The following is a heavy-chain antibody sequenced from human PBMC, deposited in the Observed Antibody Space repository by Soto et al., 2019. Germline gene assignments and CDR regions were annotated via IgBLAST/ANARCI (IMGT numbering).Heavy chain of an antibody. Sequence: PSETLSLTCTVSGGSVSSGSYYWSWIRQPPGKGLEWIGYIYYSGSTNYNPSLKSRVTISVDTSKNQFSLKLSSVTAADTAVYYCARVADRDIYGGYFDYWGQGTLVTVSS. D-gene: IGHD4-17*01. J-gene: IGHJ4*02. CDR2: IYYSGST. CDR3: ARVADRDIYGGYFDY. CDR1: GGSVSSGSYY. V-gene: IGHV4-61*01.